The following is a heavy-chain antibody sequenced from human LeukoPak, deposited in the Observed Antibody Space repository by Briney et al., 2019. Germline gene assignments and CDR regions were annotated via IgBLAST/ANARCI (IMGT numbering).Heavy chain of an antibody. CDR3: ARHGVYYSSTETFDY. CDR1: GYSFTSYW. CDR2: IYPGDSDT. Sequence: GESLQISCQGSGYSFTSYWIGWVRQMPGKGLEWMGIIYPGDSDTRYSPSFQGQVTISADKSISTAYLQWSSLKASDTAMYYCARHGVYYSSTETFDYWGQGTLVTVSS. J-gene: IGHJ4*02. D-gene: IGHD6-13*01. V-gene: IGHV5-51*01.